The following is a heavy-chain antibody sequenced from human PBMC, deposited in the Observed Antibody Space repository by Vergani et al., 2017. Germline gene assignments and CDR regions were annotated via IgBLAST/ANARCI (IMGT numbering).Heavy chain of an antibody. CDR2: IYSGGST. J-gene: IGHJ4*01. V-gene: IGHV3-53*02. CDR3: TTDSGYTGYRY. CDR1: GFTVSSNY. D-gene: IGHD5-12*01. Sequence: EVQLVETGGGLIQPGGSLRLSCAASGFTVSSNYMSWVRQAPGKGLEWVSVIYSGGSTYYADSVKGRFTISRDNSKNTLYLQMNSLKTEDTALYYCTTDSGYTGYRYWGRGTRVTVSS.